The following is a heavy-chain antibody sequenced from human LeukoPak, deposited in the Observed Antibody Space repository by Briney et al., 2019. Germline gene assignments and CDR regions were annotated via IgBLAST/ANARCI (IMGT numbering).Heavy chain of an antibody. V-gene: IGHV3-23*01. D-gene: IGHD7-27*01. CDR2: ITTSDGNT. CDR3: AKDGGLWVSAHWGDS. J-gene: IGHJ4*02. CDR1: GFTFSSYT. Sequence: GGSLRLCCAASGFTFSSYTMSWVRQAPGKGPEWVSTITTSDGNTYYADSVKGRFTVSRDNSKNTLYLQMNSLRAEDTAVYYCAKDGGLWVSAHWGDSWGRGTLVTVSS.